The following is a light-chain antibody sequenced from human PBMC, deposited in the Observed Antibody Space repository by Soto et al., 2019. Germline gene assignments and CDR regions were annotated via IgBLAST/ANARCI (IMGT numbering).Light chain of an antibody. Sequence: EIVLTQAPAFLSLSPGERVTLSCRASQSITSYLAWYQHKPGHTPRLLIYDAFNRASGIPDRFSGSGSGTDFTLAISSLEPEDSAVYYCQQRSNWPPEFTFGQGTRVEIK. J-gene: IGKJ2*01. CDR1: QSITSY. V-gene: IGKV3-11*01. CDR2: DAF. CDR3: QQRSNWPPEFT.